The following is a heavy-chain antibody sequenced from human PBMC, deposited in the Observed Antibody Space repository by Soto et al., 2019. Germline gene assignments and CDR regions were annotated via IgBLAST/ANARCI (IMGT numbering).Heavy chain of an antibody. CDR2: IIPIFGTP. Sequence: SVKVSCKASGGTFSSYGISWVRQAPGHGLEWIGGIIPIFGTPDYAQKFQGRVTITADTSTSTAYMELSSLRSEDTAVYYCATIGTRPDNYYYGMDVWGQGTTVTVSS. CDR1: GGTFSSYG. CDR3: ATIGTRPDNYYYGMDV. J-gene: IGHJ6*02. V-gene: IGHV1-69*06. D-gene: IGHD6-6*01.